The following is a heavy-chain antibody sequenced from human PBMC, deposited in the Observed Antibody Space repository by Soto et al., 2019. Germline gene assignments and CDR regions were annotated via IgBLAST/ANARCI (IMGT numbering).Heavy chain of an antibody. J-gene: IGHJ3*02. V-gene: IGHV5-51*01. CDR1: GYSFTSYW. D-gene: IGHD5-12*01. CDR2: IYPGDSDT. CDR3: ARQGTEDSGYDEVAAFDI. Sequence: PGESLKISCKGSGYSFTSYWIGWVRQMPGKGLEWMGIIYPGDSDTRYSPSFQGQVTISADKSISTAYLQWSSLKASDTAMYYCARQGTEDSGYDEVAAFDIWGQXTMVTVSS.